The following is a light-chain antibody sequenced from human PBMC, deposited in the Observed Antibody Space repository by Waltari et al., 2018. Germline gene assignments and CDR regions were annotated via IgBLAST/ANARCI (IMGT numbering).Light chain of an antibody. Sequence: DIQMTQSPSSLSASVGDRVTITCRASRDITDSLAWNQQKPGRAPKVLLFDASSLQSGVPSRFIGSGSGTDFTLTISSLQPEDFATYYCQHYYSTPRTFGRGTTVEIK. J-gene: IGKJ2*02. V-gene: IGKV1-NL1*01. CDR1: RDITDS. CDR2: DAS. CDR3: QHYYSTPRT.